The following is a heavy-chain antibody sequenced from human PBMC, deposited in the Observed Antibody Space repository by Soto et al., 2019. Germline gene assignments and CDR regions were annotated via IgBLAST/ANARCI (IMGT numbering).Heavy chain of an antibody. J-gene: IGHJ6*02. CDR2: IFFTGIT. Sequence: QVQLQESGPGLVRPSETLSLTCTVSGGSVTTGSYNWSWIRRPPGKGLEWIGNIFFTGITHYNPSLKNRVTLSVETSQNQFLLTVTSGNPSGTGVYYLARDGQGMDVWGQGTTVTVSS. CDR1: GGSVTTGSYN. V-gene: IGHV4-61*01. CDR3: ARDGQGMDV.